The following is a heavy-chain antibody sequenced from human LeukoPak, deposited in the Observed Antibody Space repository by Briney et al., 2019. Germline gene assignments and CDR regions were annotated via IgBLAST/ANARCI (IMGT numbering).Heavy chain of an antibody. Sequence: GRSLRLSCAASRFPFRSYGMHWVRQAPGKGLEWVAVIWYDGSEKYYADSVKGRFTVSRDNSNNMLYLQMDSLRAEDTAVYYCARGGDLLPYYYYGMAVWGQGTTVTVSS. J-gene: IGHJ6*02. V-gene: IGHV3-33*04. CDR3: ARGGDLLPYYYYGMAV. D-gene: IGHD2-15*01. CDR2: IWYDGSEK. CDR1: RFPFRSYG.